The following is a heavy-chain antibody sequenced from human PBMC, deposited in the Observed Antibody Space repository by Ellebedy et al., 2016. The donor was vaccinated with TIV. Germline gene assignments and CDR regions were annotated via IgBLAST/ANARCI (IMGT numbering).Heavy chain of an antibody. CDR3: ARVVYHSGNYGYVDK. CDR1: GYSISSGYY. CDR2: VNNSGNI. Sequence: ESLKISCSVSGYSISSGYYWGWIRQPPGKGLEWIDNVNNSGNIYYNPSLRSRVTISVDTSKNQFSLNLRSVTAADTAVYFCARVVYHSGNYGYVDKWGQGILVTVPS. J-gene: IGHJ4*02. V-gene: IGHV4-38-2*02. D-gene: IGHD5-12*01.